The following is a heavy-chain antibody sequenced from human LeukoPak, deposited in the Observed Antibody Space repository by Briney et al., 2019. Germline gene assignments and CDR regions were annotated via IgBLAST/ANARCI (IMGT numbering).Heavy chain of an antibody. CDR1: GGTFSSYA. V-gene: IGHV1-2*02. CDR2: INPNSGGT. J-gene: IGHJ3*02. Sequence: GASVKVSCKASGGTFSSYAISWVRQAPGQGLEWMGWINPNSGGTNYAQKFQGRVTMTRDTSISTAYMELSRLRSDDTAVYYCAREAGYYDSSGYYYRDAFDIWGQGTMVTVSS. CDR3: AREAGYYDSSGYYYRDAFDI. D-gene: IGHD3-22*01.